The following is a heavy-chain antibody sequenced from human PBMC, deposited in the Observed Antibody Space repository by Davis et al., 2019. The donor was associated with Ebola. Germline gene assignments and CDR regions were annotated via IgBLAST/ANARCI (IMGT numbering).Heavy chain of an antibody. CDR1: GFPFSFYF. D-gene: IGHD1/OR15-1a*01. V-gene: IGHV3-72*01. CDR2: SRNKENRYST. J-gene: IGHJ4*02. CDR3: VTENWYRFES. Sequence: GESLKISCAVSGFPFSFYFMDWVRLTPGKGLEWVGLSRNKENRYSTEYAASVRGRFTISRDDSKGSLYLQMNSLRTEDTAVYYCVTENWYRFESWGQGTLVTVSS.